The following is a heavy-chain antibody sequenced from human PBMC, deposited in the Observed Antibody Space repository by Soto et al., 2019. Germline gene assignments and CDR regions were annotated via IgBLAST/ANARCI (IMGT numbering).Heavy chain of an antibody. CDR2: IYYSGTT. CDR3: ARREIQGPIGY. CDR1: GYSISSSNW. V-gene: IGHV4-28*01. J-gene: IGHJ4*02. D-gene: IGHD1-26*01. Sequence: SETLSLTCAVSGYSISSSNWWGWIRQPPGKGLEWIGYIYYSGTTYYNPSLKSRVTMSVDTSKNQFSLKLTSVTAVDTAVYYCARREIQGPIGYWGQGALVTVSS.